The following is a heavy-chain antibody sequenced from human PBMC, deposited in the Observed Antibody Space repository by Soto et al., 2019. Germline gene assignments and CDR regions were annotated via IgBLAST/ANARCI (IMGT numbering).Heavy chain of an antibody. CDR1: GFTFGSYA. D-gene: IGHD1-1*01. CDR3: AQNPGNAPDHRTYLDY. CDR2: ISYDGSNR. V-gene: IGHV3-30-3*01. Sequence: QVQLVESGGGVVQPARSLRLSCAASGFTFGSYAMHWVRQAPGKGLEWVAVISYDGSNRYYANSVKGRFTISRDNSNNTLYLQMDSLRADDTATSYCAQNPGNAPDHRTYLDYWGQGALVTVSS. J-gene: IGHJ4*02.